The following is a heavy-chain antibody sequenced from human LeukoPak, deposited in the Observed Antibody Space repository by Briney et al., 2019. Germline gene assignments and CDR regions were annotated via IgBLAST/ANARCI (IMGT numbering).Heavy chain of an antibody. CDR1: GFTFSRYSMN. CDR2: IYYSGST. CDR3: ARHVGYSYGPLDY. D-gene: IGHD5-18*01. V-gene: IGHV4-39*01. Sequence: PGGSLRLSCAASGFTFSRYSMNWVRQAPGKGLEWIGSIYYSGSTYYNPSLKSRVTISVDTSKNQFSLKLSSVTAADTAVYYCARHVGYSYGPLDYWGQGTLVTVSS. J-gene: IGHJ4*02.